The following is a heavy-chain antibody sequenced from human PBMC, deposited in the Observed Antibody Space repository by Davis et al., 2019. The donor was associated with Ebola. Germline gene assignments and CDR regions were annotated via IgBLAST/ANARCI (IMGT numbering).Heavy chain of an antibody. V-gene: IGHV3-30-3*01. Sequence: PGGSLRLSCAASGFTFSSYAMHWVRQAPGKGLEWVAVISYDGSNKYYADSVKGRFTISRDNSKNTLYLQMNSLRAEDTAVYYCARDNAEQWLDLGAGFDYWGQGTLVTVSS. D-gene: IGHD6-19*01. CDR2: ISYDGSNK. CDR3: ARDNAEQWLDLGAGFDY. CDR1: GFTFSSYA. J-gene: IGHJ4*02.